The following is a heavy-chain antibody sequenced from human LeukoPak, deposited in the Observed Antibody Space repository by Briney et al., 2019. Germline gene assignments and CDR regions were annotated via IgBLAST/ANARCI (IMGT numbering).Heavy chain of an antibody. Sequence: PGGSLRLSCAASGFTFSSYWMNWVRQAPGKGLEWVANIKRDGNEKNYVDSVKGRFSISRDNAKNSLYLQMDSLSAEDTAVYYCAKEGAYPIITYDSWGQGALVTVSS. J-gene: IGHJ5*01. CDR2: IKRDGNEK. D-gene: IGHD3-10*01. CDR1: GFTFSSYW. V-gene: IGHV3-7*01. CDR3: AKEGAYPIITYDS.